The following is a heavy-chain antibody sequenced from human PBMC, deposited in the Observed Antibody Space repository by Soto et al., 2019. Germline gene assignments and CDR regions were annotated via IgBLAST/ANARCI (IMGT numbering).Heavy chain of an antibody. V-gene: IGHV1-18*01. CDR1: GYTFTSYG. CDR2: ISAYNGNT. CDR3: ARDFHRTGVDY. D-gene: IGHD7-27*01. Sequence: ASVKVSCKASGYTFTSYGISWERQAPGQGLEWMGWISAYNGNTNYAQKLQGRVTMSTDTSTSTAYMELRSLRSDDTAVYYCARDFHRTGVDYWGQGTLVTVSS. J-gene: IGHJ4*02.